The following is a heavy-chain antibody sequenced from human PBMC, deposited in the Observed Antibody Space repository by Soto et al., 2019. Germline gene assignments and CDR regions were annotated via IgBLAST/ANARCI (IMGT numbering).Heavy chain of an antibody. D-gene: IGHD2-2*01. CDR2: ISYDGSNK. CDR3: AKEPAAVVTPREWNY. Sequence: QVQLVESGGGVVQPGRSLRLSCAASGFTFSSYGMHWVRQAPGKGLEWVAVISYDGSNKYYADSVKGRFTISRDNSKNTLYLQMNSLRAEDTAVYYCAKEPAAVVTPREWNYWGQGTLVTVSS. CDR1: GFTFSSYG. V-gene: IGHV3-30*18. J-gene: IGHJ4*02.